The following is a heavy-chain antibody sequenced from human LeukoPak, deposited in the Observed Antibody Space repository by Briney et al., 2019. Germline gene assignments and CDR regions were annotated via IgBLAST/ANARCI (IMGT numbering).Heavy chain of an antibody. J-gene: IGHJ4*02. CDR1: GGSISSSSYY. CDR3: ARRLQGGSGWTFDY. CDR2: IYYSGST. D-gene: IGHD6-19*01. V-gene: IGHV4-39*01. Sequence: KPSETLSLTCTVSGGSISSSSYYWAWIRQPPGKGLERIGSIYYSGSTYYNPSLRSRVTISVDTSKNQFSLKLSSVTAADTAVYYCARRLQGGSGWTFDYWGQGTLVTVSS.